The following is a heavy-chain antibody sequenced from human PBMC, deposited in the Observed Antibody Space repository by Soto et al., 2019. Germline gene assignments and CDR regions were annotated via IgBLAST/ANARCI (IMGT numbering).Heavy chain of an antibody. CDR1: GFTFSSYW. V-gene: IGHV3-7*01. D-gene: IGHD5-12*01. CDR3: ARPPYSGYDYYYYMDV. CDR2: IKQDGSEK. Sequence: GGSLRLSCAASGFTFSSYWMSWVRQAPGKGLEWVANIKQDGSEKYYVDSVKGRFTISRDNAKSSLYLQMNSLRAEDTAVYYCARPPYSGYDYYYYMDVWGKGTTVTVSS. J-gene: IGHJ6*03.